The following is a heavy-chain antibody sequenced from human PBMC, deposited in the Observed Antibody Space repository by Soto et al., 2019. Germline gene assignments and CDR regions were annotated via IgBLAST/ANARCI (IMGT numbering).Heavy chain of an antibody. CDR3: ARDPHTAMTYYYYYDYMDV. J-gene: IGHJ6*03. CDR2: ISAYNGNT. CDR1: GYTFTSYG. Sequence: ASVKVSCKASGYTFTSYGISWVRQAPGQGLEWMGWISAYNGNTNYAQKLQGRVTMTTDTYTSTAYMELRSLRADDTAVYYCARDPHTAMTYYYYYDYMDVWGKGTTVTVSS. D-gene: IGHD5-18*01. V-gene: IGHV1-18*01.